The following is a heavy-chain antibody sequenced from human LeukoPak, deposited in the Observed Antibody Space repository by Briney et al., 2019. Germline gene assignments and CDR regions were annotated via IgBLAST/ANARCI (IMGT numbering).Heavy chain of an antibody. V-gene: IGHV3-21*01. D-gene: IGHD1-1*01. Sequence: GGSLRLSWAASGFSFSSYSMNWVRQAPGKGLEWVSSISSSSSYIYYADSVKGRFTISRDNAKNSLYLQMNSLRAEDTAVYYCARGGNTWKYYFDFWGQGILVTVSS. CDR3: ARGGNTWKYYFDF. CDR1: GFSFSSYS. CDR2: ISSSSSYI. J-gene: IGHJ4*02.